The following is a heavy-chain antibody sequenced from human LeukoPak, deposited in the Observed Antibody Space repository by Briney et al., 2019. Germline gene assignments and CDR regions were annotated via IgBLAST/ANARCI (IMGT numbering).Heavy chain of an antibody. V-gene: IGHV1-69*04. Sequence: ASVKVSCKASGGTFSSYAISWVRQAPGQGLEWMGRIIPILGIANYAQKFQGRVTITADKSTSTAYMELSSLRSEDTAVYYCARDGTFMVPGAFDIWDQGTMVTVSS. CDR1: GGTFSSYA. CDR2: IIPILGIA. J-gene: IGHJ3*02. D-gene: IGHD3-10*01. CDR3: ARDGTFMVPGAFDI.